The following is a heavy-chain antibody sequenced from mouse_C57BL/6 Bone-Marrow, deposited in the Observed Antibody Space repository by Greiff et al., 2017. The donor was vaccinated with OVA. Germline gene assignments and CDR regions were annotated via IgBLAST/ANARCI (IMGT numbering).Heavy chain of an antibody. CDR1: GYSFTGYY. V-gene: IGHV1-42*01. J-gene: IGHJ2*01. CDR2: INPSTGGT. CDR3: ARKKRNYFDY. Sequence: VQLKQSGPELVKPGASVKISCKASGYSFTGYYMNWVKQSPEKSLEWIGEINPSTGGTTYNQKFKAKATLTVDKSSSTAYMQLKSLTSEDSAVYYCARKKRNYFDYWGQGTTLTVSS.